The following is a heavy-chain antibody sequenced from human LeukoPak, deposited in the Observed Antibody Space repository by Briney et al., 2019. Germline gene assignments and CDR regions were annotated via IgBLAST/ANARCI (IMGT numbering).Heavy chain of an antibody. CDR2: INPSSGGT. J-gene: IGHJ5*02. Sequence: ASVKVSCKASGYTFTGYYMHWVRQAPGQGLEWMGWINPSSGGTNYAQKFQGRVTMTRDTSISTAYMELSRLTSDDTAVYYCARAGGRSWFDPWGQGTLVTVSS. CDR3: ARAGGRSWFDP. V-gene: IGHV1-2*02. CDR1: GYTFTGYY.